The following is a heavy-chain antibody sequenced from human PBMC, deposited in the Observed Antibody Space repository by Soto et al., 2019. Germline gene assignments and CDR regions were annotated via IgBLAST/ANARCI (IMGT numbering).Heavy chain of an antibody. V-gene: IGHV1-69*02. CDR2: IIPILGIA. CDR3: ARDGYSSGGSCRGYYDMDV. Sequence: QVQLVQSGAEVKKPGSSVKVYCKASGGTFSSYTISWVRQAPGQGLEWMGRIIPILGIANYAQKFQGRVTITADKSTSTAYMELSSLRSEDTAVYYCARDGYSSGGSCRGYYDMDVRGQGTTVTVSS. CDR1: GGTFSSYT. D-gene: IGHD2-15*01. J-gene: IGHJ6*02.